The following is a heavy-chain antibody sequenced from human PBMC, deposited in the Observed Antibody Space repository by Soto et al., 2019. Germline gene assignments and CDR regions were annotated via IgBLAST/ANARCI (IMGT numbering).Heavy chain of an antibody. D-gene: IGHD3-10*01. V-gene: IGHV1-18*01. CDR1: GYTFTSYG. J-gene: IGHJ4*02. CDR3: ASMGIRDGAGSYRVY. CDR2: ISAYNGNT. Sequence: QVQLVQSGAEVKKPGASVKVSCKASGYTFTSYGISWVRQAPVQGLEWMGWISAYNGNTNYAQKLQGRVTMTTDTSTSTAYMELRRLRSDVTAVYYCASMGIRDGAGSYRVYWGRGTLVTVSS.